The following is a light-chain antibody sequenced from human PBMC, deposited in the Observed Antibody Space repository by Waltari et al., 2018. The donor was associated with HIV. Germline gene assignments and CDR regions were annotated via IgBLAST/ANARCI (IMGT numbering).Light chain of an antibody. V-gene: IGLV3-25*03. CDR3: QSSDKNIKSVV. J-gene: IGLJ2*01. Sequence: SFELTQPPSVSVSPGQTARITRSGAAFSKQYVYWYQQKAGQAPLLIIYKDSERPSGVPERFSASSSGTTVTLTINGVLAEDEADYYCQSSDKNIKSVVFGGGTKLTVL. CDR1: AFSKQY. CDR2: KDS.